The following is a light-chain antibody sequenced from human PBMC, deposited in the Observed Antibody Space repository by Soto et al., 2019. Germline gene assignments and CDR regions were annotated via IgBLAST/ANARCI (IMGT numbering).Light chain of an antibody. CDR3: QVWDSSTAV. CDR2: RDS. Sequence: SYELTQPLSVSVALGQTARITCGGNNIGNKNVHWYQQKPGQAPVLVIYRDSNRPSGIPERFSGSNSGNTATLTISRAQAGDEADYYCQVWDSSTAVFGTGTKLTVL. V-gene: IGLV3-9*01. J-gene: IGLJ1*01. CDR1: NIGNKN.